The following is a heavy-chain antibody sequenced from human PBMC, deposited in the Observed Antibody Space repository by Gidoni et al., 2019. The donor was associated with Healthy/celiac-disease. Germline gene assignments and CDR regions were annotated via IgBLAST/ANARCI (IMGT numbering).Heavy chain of an antibody. V-gene: IGHV3-33*01. D-gene: IGHD4-17*01. J-gene: IGHJ4*02. CDR2: IWYDGSNK. CDR3: ARDYDYGDYVFDY. Sequence: PGKGLEWVAVIWYDGSNKYYADSVKGRFTISRDNSKNTLYLQMNSLRAEDTAVYYCARDYDYGDYVFDYWGQGTLVT.